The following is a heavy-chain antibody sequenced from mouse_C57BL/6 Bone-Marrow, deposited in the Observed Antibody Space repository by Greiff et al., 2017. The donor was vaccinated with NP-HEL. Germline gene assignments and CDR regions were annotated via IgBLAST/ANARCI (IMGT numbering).Heavy chain of an antibody. CDR3: ARPLQTRAMDY. J-gene: IGHJ4*01. V-gene: IGHV1-58*01. CDR1: GYTFTSYG. Sequence: VQLQQSGAELVRPGSSVKMSCKTSGYTFTSYGINWVKQRPGQGLEWIGYIYIGNDYTEYNEKFKGKATLTSDTSSSTAYMQLSSLTSEDSAIYFCARPLQTRAMDYWGQGTSVTVSS. CDR2: IYIGNDYT.